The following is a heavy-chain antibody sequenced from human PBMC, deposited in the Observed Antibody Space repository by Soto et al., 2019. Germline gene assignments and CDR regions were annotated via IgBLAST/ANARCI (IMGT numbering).Heavy chain of an antibody. V-gene: IGHV1-46*01. CDR2: INPSGGST. J-gene: IGHJ4*02. Sequence: ASVKVSCKASGYTFTSYYMHWVRQAPGQGLEWMGIINPSGGSTSCAQKFQGRVTMTRDTSTSTVYMELSSLRSEDTAVYYCARKDSSGYIDYWGQGTLVTVSS. CDR3: ARKDSSGYIDY. CDR1: GYTFTSYY. D-gene: IGHD3-22*01.